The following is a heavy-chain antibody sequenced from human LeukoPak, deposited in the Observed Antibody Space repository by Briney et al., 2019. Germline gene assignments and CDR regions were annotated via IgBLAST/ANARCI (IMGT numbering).Heavy chain of an antibody. CDR1: GFTFGNYA. Sequence: SGGSLRLSCAASGFTFGNYAMSWVRQAPGKGLEWVSVIYSGGSTYYADSVKGRFTISRDNSKNTLYLQMNSLRAEDTAVYYCARVDTAMALDYWGQGTLVTVSS. CDR3: ARVDTAMALDY. D-gene: IGHD5-18*01. CDR2: IYSGGST. J-gene: IGHJ4*02. V-gene: IGHV3-53*01.